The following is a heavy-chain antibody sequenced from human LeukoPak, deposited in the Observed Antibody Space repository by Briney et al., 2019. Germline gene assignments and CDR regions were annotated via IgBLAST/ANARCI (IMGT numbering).Heavy chain of an antibody. CDR3: TTGVVRGVQYDAFDI. J-gene: IGHJ3*02. V-gene: IGHV3-15*01. CDR1: GFTFSNAW. D-gene: IGHD3-10*01. CDR2: IKSKTDGGTT. Sequence: GGSLRLSCAASGFTFSNAWMSWVRQAPGKGLEWVGRIKSKTDGGTTDYAAPVKGRFTISRDDSKNTLYLQMDSLKTEDTAVYYCTTGVVRGVQYDAFDIWGQGTMVTVSS.